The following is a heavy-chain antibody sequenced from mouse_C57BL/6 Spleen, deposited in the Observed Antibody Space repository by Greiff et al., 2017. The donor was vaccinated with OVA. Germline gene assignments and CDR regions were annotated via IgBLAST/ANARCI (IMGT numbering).Heavy chain of an antibody. Sequence: QVQLKQSGAELVKPGASVKLSCKASGYTFTSYWMQWVKQRPGQGLEWIGEIDPSDSYTNYNQKFKGKATLTVDTSSSTAYMQLSSLTSEDSAVYYCARRYSNYFDYWGQGTTLTVSS. V-gene: IGHV1-50*01. CDR1: GYTFTSYW. CDR2: IDPSDSYT. CDR3: ARRYSNYFDY. D-gene: IGHD2-5*01. J-gene: IGHJ2*01.